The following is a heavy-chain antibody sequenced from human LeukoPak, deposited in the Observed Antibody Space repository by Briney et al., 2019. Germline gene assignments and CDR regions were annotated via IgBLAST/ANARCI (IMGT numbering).Heavy chain of an antibody. CDR3: ARQYCSSTSCYRNFDY. D-gene: IGHD2-2*01. CDR2: INHSGST. V-gene: IGHV4-34*01. Sequence: SETLSLTCAVYGGSFSGYYWSWICQPPGKGLEWIGEINHSGSTNYNPSLKSRVTISVDTSKNQFSLKLSSVTAADTAVYYCARQYCSSTSCYRNFDYWGQGTLVTVSS. CDR1: GGSFSGYY. J-gene: IGHJ4*02.